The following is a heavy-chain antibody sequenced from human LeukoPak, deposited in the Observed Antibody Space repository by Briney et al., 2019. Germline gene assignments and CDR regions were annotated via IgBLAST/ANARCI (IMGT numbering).Heavy chain of an antibody. CDR2: IDGDGSTE. Sequence: GGSLRLSCVASGFTLSSYWMSWVRQAPGKGLEWVTNIDGDGSTEAYVDSLKGRFTISRDNAKNSLYLQMNNLRVEDTAVYYCARGGAAFAESVYWGQGTLVTVSS. V-gene: IGHV3-7*01. CDR3: ARGGAAFAESVY. CDR1: GFTLSSYW. J-gene: IGHJ4*02. D-gene: IGHD3-3*01.